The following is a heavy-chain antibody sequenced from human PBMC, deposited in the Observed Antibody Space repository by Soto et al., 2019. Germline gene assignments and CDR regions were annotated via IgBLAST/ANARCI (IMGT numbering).Heavy chain of an antibody. CDR1: GFTFDDYA. CDR3: AKDSNKGMDV. Sequence: EVQLVESGGVVVQPGGSLRLSCAGSGFTFDDYAMHWVRQAPGKGLEWVSLISWDGGSTYYADSVKGRFTISRDNSKNSLYLQMNSLRAEDTALYYCAKDSNKGMDVWGQGTTVTVSS. V-gene: IGHV3-43D*04. D-gene: IGHD4-4*01. J-gene: IGHJ6*02. CDR2: ISWDGGST.